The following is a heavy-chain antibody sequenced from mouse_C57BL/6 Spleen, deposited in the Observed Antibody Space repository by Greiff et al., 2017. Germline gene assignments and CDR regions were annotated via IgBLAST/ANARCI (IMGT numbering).Heavy chain of an antibody. CDR3: ARLGYYGSSHYFDY. CDR1: GFTFSDYG. D-gene: IGHD1-1*01. CDR2: ISSGSSTI. J-gene: IGHJ2*01. Sequence: EVHLVESGGGLVKPGGSLKLSCAASGFTFSDYGMHWVRQAPEKGLEWVAYISSGSSTIYYADTVKGRFTISRDNAKNTLFLQMTSLRSEDTAMYYCARLGYYGSSHYFDYWGQGTTLTVSS. V-gene: IGHV5-17*01.